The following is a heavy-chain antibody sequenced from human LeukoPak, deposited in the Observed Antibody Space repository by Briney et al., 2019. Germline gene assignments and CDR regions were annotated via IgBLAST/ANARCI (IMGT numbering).Heavy chain of an antibody. CDR2: INPNSGGT. J-gene: IGHJ5*02. CDR1: GYTFTGYY. D-gene: IGHD3-22*01. V-gene: IGHV1-2*02. Sequence: GASVKVSCKASGYTFTGYYMHWVRQAPGQGLEWMGWINPNSGGTNYAQKFRGRVTMTRDTSISTAYMELSRLRSDDTAVYYCARDPPQYYYDSSGQRRSWFDPWGQGTLVTVSS. CDR3: ARDPPQYYYDSSGQRRSWFDP.